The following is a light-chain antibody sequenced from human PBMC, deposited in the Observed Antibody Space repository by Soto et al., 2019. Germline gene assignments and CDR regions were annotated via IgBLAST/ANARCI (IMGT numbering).Light chain of an antibody. Sequence: EIVMTQSPATLSVSPGERASLSCRASQSVGSNLAWYQQTAGQAPRLLIYGASTRATGIPARFSGSGSGTEFTLTVSSLQSEDFSVYSCQQYTNCPYLFGQGPKLEIK. V-gene: IGKV3-15*01. CDR1: QSVGSN. CDR3: QQYTNCPYL. J-gene: IGKJ2*01. CDR2: GAS.